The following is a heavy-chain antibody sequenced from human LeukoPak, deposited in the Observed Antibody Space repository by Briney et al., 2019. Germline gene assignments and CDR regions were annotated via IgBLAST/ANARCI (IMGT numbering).Heavy chain of an antibody. Sequence: KTSETLSLTCTVSGGSTTSYYWTYIRQPAGKGLEWIGRIHTSGSTNYNPSLKSRVTMSVDTSKNQFSLNLSSVTAADTAMYYCAREFSGTSIAARVFDSWGQGTLVTVSS. V-gene: IGHV4-4*07. CDR1: GGSTTSYY. D-gene: IGHD6-6*01. CDR2: IHTSGST. J-gene: IGHJ4*02. CDR3: AREFSGTSIAARVFDS.